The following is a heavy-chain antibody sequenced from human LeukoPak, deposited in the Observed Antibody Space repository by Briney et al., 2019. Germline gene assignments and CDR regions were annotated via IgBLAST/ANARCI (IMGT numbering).Heavy chain of an antibody. CDR3: TRDLGVDTTMIFFDY. J-gene: IGHJ4*02. CDR1: GYTFTDFG. CDR2: ISAYNGDT. D-gene: IGHD5-18*01. Sequence: ASVKVSCKASGYTFTDFGISWVRQAPGQGLEWMGWISAYNGDTKYAQKLQGRVTMTTDTSTSIAYMEVRSLRSDDTAVYYCTRDLGVDTTMIFFDYWGQGSLVTVSS. V-gene: IGHV1-18*01.